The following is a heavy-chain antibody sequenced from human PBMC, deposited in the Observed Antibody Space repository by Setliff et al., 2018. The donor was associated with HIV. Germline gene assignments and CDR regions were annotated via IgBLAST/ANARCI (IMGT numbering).Heavy chain of an antibody. D-gene: IGHD2-15*01. CDR2: ISYRSSYI. CDR3: SRSQGIGNYYMDV. J-gene: IGHJ6*03. CDR1: GFTFNTYC. Sequence: GESLKISCAASGFTFNTYCMNWVRQAPGKGLEWISSISYRSSYIYYSDSVKGRFTISRNDAENSLFLQLNSLRDEDTAVYYCSRSQGIGNYYMDVWGTGTTVTVSS. V-gene: IGHV3-21*01.